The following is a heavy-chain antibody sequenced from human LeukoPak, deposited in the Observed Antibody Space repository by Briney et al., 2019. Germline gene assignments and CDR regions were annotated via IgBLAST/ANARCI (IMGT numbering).Heavy chain of an antibody. V-gene: IGHV1-18*04. CDR3: ARSLSTYYYDSSGYFNYYYYMDV. D-gene: IGHD3-22*01. CDR1: GYTFTGYY. CDR2: ISAYNGNT. J-gene: IGHJ6*03. Sequence: GASVKVSCKASGYTFTGYYMHWVRQAPGQGLEWMGWISAYNGNTNYAQKLQGRVTMTTDTSTSTAYMELRSLRSDDTAVYYCARSLSTYYYDSSGYFNYYYYMDVWGKGTTVTVSS.